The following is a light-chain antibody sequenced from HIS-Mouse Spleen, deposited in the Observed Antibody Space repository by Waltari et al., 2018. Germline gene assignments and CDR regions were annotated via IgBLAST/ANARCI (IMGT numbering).Light chain of an antibody. Sequence: SYELTQPPSVSVSPGQTARITCSGDALPKKYAYWYQQKSGQAPVLVLCGASKRPSGSPGSVAGSSSGTMATMTISGAQVEYEADYYCYSTDSSGNHRVFGGGTKLTVL. CDR3: YSTDSSGNHRV. V-gene: IGLV3-10*01. J-gene: IGLJ2*01. CDR2: GAS. CDR1: ALPKKY.